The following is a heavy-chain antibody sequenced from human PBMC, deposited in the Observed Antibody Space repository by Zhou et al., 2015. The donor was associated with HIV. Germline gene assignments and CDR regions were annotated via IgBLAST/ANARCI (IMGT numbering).Heavy chain of an antibody. V-gene: IGHV3-49*04. D-gene: IGHD3-16*01. CDR1: GFNIRSYS. J-gene: IGHJ4*02. CDR3: TTDDYYVGGHYDPGFDY. Sequence: EVQLVESGGGLVQPGGSLKLSCVASGFNIRSYSMTWVRQAPGKGLQWVGFIRSKAYGGTTEYAASVKGRFTISRDDSKSIAYLQMNSLKTGDTAVYYCTTDDYYVGGHYDPGFDYWGQGTLVTVSS. CDR2: IRSKAYGGTT.